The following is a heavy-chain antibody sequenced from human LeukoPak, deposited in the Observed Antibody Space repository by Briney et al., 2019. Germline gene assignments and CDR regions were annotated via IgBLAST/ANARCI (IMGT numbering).Heavy chain of an antibody. CDR2: IKVDGSQT. D-gene: IGHD3-10*02. J-gene: IGHJ4*02. V-gene: IGHV3-7*01. Sequence: GGSLRLSCAASGFSFSSYWMSWVRQAPGKGLEWVANIKVDGSQTYYADAVKGRFTISRDNAKSSLDLQMNSLRVEDTAVYYCANGREDYWGQGTLVTVPS. CDR3: ANGREDY. CDR1: GFSFSSYW.